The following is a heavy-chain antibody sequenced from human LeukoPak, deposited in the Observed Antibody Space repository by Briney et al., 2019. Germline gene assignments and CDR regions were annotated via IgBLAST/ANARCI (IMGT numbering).Heavy chain of an antibody. CDR3: RSGGAAPGAFDN. D-gene: IGHD4/OR15-4a*01. Sequence: PGGSLRLSCAASGFTFRDYWMSWLRPAPGKGREWVANIKYDGDEEYYVDSVKGRFIISRDNAKNSLYLQLNSLRVEDTAVYYCRSGGAAPGAFDNWGQGTLVTVSP. J-gene: IGHJ4*02. CDR1: GFTFRDYW. CDR2: IKYDGDEE. V-gene: IGHV3-7*01.